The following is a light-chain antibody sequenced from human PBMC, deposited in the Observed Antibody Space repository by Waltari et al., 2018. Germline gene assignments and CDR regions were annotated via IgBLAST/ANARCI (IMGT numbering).Light chain of an antibody. CDR3: SSYTSSSTLGV. Sequence: QSALTQPASVSGSPGQSITISCTGPSSDVGGSNYVSWYQQHPGKPPKLMIYDVSNRPSGVSNRFSGSKSGNTASLTISGLQAEDEADYYCSSYTSSSTLGVFGGGTKLTVL. J-gene: IGLJ2*01. CDR1: SSDVGGSNY. V-gene: IGLV2-14*03. CDR2: DVS.